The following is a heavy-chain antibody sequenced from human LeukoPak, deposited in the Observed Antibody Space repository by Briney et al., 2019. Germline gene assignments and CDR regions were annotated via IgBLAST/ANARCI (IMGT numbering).Heavy chain of an antibody. CDR2: IKSKTDGGTT. CDR1: GFTFSNAW. Sequence: GGSLRLSCAASGFTFSNAWMNWVRQAPGKGLEWVGRIKSKTDGGTTDYAAPVKGRFTISRDDSKNTLYLQMNSLKTEDTAVYYCTTGTYYDFWSGPTTNLNYYYGVDVWGQGTTVTVSS. D-gene: IGHD3-3*01. CDR3: TTGTYYDFWSGPTTNLNYYYGVDV. V-gene: IGHV3-15*07. J-gene: IGHJ6*02.